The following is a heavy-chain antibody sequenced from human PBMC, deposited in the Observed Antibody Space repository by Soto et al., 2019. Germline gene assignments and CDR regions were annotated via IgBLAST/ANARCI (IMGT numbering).Heavy chain of an antibody. CDR2: IYYSGST. D-gene: IGHD3-10*01. J-gene: IGHJ4*02. CDR3: ARSPVILWFGESAPYYFDY. V-gene: IGHV4-31*03. Sequence: PSETLSLTCTVSGGSITYINNHYCSWIRQHPGKGLEWIGYIYYSGSTYYNPSLKSRVTISVDTSKNQFSLKLSSVTAADTAVYYCARSPVILWFGESAPYYFDYWGQGTLVTVSS. CDR1: GGSITYINNHY.